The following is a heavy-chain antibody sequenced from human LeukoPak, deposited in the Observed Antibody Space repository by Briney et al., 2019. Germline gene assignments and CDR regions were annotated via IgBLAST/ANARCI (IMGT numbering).Heavy chain of an antibody. V-gene: IGHV4-59*01. J-gene: IGHJ6*02. CDR2: IYYSGST. D-gene: IGHD1-26*01. CDR3: ARGRSNYYGMDV. CDR1: GGSISSYY. Sequence: PSETLSLTCTASGGSISSYYWSWIRQPPGKGLEWIGYIYYSGSTNYNPSLKSRVTMSVDTSKNLFSLKVSSVTAADTAVYYCARGRSNYYGMDVWGQGTTVTVSS.